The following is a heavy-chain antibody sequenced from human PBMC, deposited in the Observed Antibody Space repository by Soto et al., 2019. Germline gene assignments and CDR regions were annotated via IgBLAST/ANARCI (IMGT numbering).Heavy chain of an antibody. CDR2: ISYDGSNK. CDR3: ARDGGDYVWGSYIDYYYGMDV. Sequence: GGSLRLSCAASGFTFSSYAMHWVRQAPGKGLEWVAVISYDGSNKYYADSVKGRFTISRDNSKNTLYLQMNSLRAEDTAVYYCARDGGDYVWGSYIDYYYGMDVWGQGTTVTVSS. D-gene: IGHD3-16*01. V-gene: IGHV3-30-3*01. CDR1: GFTFSSYA. J-gene: IGHJ6*02.